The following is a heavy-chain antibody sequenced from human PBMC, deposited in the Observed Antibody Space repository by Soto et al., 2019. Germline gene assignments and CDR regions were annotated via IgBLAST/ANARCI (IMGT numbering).Heavy chain of an antibody. CDR2: IIPIFGTA. Sequence: SVKVSCKASGGTFSSYAISWVRQAPGQGLEWMGGIIPIFGTANYAQKFQGRVTITADESTSTAYMELSSLRSEDTAVYYCASRRGRKLELLPITNYYFDIDAWGQGTTVTAPQ. J-gene: IGHJ6*01. CDR1: GGTFSSYA. D-gene: IGHD1-26*01. V-gene: IGHV1-69*13. CDR3: ASRRGRKLELLPITNYYFDIDA.